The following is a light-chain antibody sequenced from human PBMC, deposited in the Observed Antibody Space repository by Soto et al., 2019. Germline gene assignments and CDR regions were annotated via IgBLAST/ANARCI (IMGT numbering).Light chain of an antibody. Sequence: QSALTQPASVSGSPGQSITISCTGTSSDIGSSNYVSWYQQHPGKGPKLMIYEVTNRPSGVSHRFSGSKSGSTASLTISGLQAEDEADYYCSSYSSSSTLLYVFGSGTKVTVL. J-gene: IGLJ1*01. V-gene: IGLV2-14*01. CDR2: EVT. CDR1: SSDIGSSNY. CDR3: SSYSSSSTLLYV.